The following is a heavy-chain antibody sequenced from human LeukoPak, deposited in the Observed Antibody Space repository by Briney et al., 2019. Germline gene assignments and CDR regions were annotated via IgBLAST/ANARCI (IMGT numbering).Heavy chain of an antibody. Sequence: PSETLSLTCTVSGGSISSGGYYWTWIRQHPGKGLEWIGYIYFGGNTYYNPSLRSRIAMSLDRSKNEFYLKVTSVTAADTAVYYCARDWGNSWYDAFPVWGQGTMVTVSS. CDR1: GGSISSGGYY. D-gene: IGHD6-13*01. CDR3: ARDWGNSWYDAFPV. V-gene: IGHV4-31*03. J-gene: IGHJ3*01. CDR2: IYFGGNT.